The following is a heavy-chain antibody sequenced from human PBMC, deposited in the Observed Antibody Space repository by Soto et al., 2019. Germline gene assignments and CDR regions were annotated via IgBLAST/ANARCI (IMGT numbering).Heavy chain of an antibody. Sequence: PSETLSLTCTVSGGSISSYYWSWIRQPPGKGLEWIGYIYYSGSTNYNPSLKSRVTISVDTSKNQFSMSLSSLTAADTAVYYCARGGLEPLTFDSWGQGTLVTVSS. CDR1: GGSISSYY. V-gene: IGHV4-59*12. D-gene: IGHD1-26*01. J-gene: IGHJ4*02. CDR2: IYYSGST. CDR3: ARGGLEPLTFDS.